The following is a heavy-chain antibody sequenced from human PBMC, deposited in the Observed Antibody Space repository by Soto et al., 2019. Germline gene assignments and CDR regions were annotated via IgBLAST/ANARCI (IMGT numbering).Heavy chain of an antibody. D-gene: IGHD1-26*01. V-gene: IGHV4-59*01. J-gene: IGHJ5*02. Sequence: SETLSLTCTVSGGSISSYYWSWIRQPPGKGLEWIGYIYYSGSTNYNPSLKSRVTISVDTSKNQFSLKLSSVTAADTAVYYCARESSGSYLYNWFDPWGQGTLVTVSS. CDR1: GGSISSYY. CDR2: IYYSGST. CDR3: ARESSGSYLYNWFDP.